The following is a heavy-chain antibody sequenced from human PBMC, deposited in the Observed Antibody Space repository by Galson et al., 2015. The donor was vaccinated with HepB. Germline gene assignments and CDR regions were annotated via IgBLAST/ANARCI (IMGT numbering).Heavy chain of an antibody. Sequence: SLRLSCAASGFTFSSYGMHWVRQAPGKGLEWVAVIWYDGSNKYYADSVKGRFTISRDNSKNTLYLQMNSLRAEDTAVYYCARDKFVVVPAAMRVYYYGMDVWGQGTTVTVSS. J-gene: IGHJ6*02. CDR1: GFTFSSYG. CDR2: IWYDGSNK. CDR3: ARDKFVVVPAAMRVYYYGMDV. D-gene: IGHD2-2*01. V-gene: IGHV3-33*01.